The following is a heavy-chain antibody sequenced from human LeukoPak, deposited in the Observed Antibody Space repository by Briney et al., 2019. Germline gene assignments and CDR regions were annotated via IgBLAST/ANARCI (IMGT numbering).Heavy chain of an antibody. CDR1: GFTFSSYS. CDR3: ASPAVLTTVNPWY. D-gene: IGHD4-11*01. Sequence: GGSLRLSCAASGFTFSSYSMNWVRQAPGKGLEWVSSISSSSSYIYYADSVKGRFTISRDNAKNSLYLQMNSLRAEDTAVYYCASPAVLTTVNPWYWGQGTLVTVSS. V-gene: IGHV3-21*01. J-gene: IGHJ4*02. CDR2: ISSSSSYI.